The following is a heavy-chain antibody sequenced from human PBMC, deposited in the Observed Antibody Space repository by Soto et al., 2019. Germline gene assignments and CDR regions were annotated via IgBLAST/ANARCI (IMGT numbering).Heavy chain of an antibody. J-gene: IGHJ4*02. V-gene: IGHV3-74*01. D-gene: IGHD3-22*01. CDR2: INSDGTST. Sequence: GGSLRICFAASGFSFKYFWMHWVRQAPGKVLEWVSRINSDGTSTSYAGSVKGRFTIYREKANHKLYLEMNSLSAEDTAVYYCARFGNYYHSSGLTYWGQVNLVTVSS. CDR1: GFSFKYFW. CDR3: ARFGNYYHSSGLTY.